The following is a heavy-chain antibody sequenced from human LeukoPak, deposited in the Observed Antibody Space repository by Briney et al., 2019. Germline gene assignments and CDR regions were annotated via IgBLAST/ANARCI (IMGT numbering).Heavy chain of an antibody. V-gene: IGHV1-18*01. D-gene: IGHD3-22*01. CDR2: ISAYNGNT. CDR1: GYTFASYG. J-gene: IGHJ4*02. CDR3: ARDRSPGYYHSSGYPEFDY. Sequence: ASVKVSCKASGYTFASYGISWVRQAPGQGLEWMGWISAYNGNTNYAQKLQGRVTMTTDTYTSTAYMELRSLRSGDTAVYYCARDRSPGYYHSSGYPEFDYWGQGTLVTVSS.